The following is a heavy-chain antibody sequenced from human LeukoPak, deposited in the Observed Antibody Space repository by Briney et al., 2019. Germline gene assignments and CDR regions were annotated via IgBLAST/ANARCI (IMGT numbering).Heavy chain of an antibody. CDR1: GFTFSSYA. V-gene: IGHV3-23*01. CDR3: ARAGCSSSGYSPCFDY. Sequence: GGSLRLSCAASGFTFSSYAMSWVRQAPGKGLEWVSAISGSGGSTYYADSVKGRFTISRDNSKNTLYLQMSSLRAEDTAVYYCARAGCSSSGYSPCFDYWGQGTLVTVSS. J-gene: IGHJ4*02. CDR2: ISGSGGST. D-gene: IGHD3-22*01.